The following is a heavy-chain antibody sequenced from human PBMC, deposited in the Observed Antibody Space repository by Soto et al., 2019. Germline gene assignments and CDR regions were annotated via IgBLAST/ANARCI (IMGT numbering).Heavy chain of an antibody. V-gene: IGHV3-11*01. J-gene: IGHJ3*02. CDR3: ARETITFGGVIVLYAFDI. CDR2: ISSSGSTI. CDR1: GFTFSDYY. Sequence: GGSLRLSCAASGFTFSDYYMSWIRQAPGKGLEWVSYISSSGSTIYYADSVKGRFTISRDNAKNSLYLQMNSLRAEDTAVYYCARETITFGGVIVLYAFDIWGQGTMVTVSS. D-gene: IGHD3-16*02.